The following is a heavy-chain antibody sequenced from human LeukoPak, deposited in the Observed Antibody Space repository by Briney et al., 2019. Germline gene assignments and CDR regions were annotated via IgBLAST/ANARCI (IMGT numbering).Heavy chain of an antibody. D-gene: IGHD2-2*02. J-gene: IGHJ6*02. CDR3: ARDVSDCSSTSCYTGDV. V-gene: IGHV3-21*01. Sequence: PGGSLRLSCAASGFTFSSYSMNWVRQAPGKGLGWVSSISSSSSYIYYADSVKGRFTISRDNAKNSLYLQMNSLRAEDTAVYYCARDVSDCSSTSCYTGDVWGQGTTVTVSS. CDR1: GFTFSSYS. CDR2: ISSSSSYI.